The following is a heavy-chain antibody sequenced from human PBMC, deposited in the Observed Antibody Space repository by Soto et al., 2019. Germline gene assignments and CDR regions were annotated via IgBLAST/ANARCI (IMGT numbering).Heavy chain of an antibody. J-gene: IGHJ5*02. D-gene: IGHD4-17*01. Sequence: GGSLRLSCEASGFLFSTSTLNWVRRAPGKGLEWVAEISSRGTDIYYADSVKGRLTISRDNSKNTLYLLLDRVKSDDTAVYFCATLGRADYPPLAAWGQGTLVTVSS. V-gene: IGHV3-30*14. CDR2: ISSRGTDI. CDR3: ATLGRADYPPLAA. CDR1: GFLFSTST.